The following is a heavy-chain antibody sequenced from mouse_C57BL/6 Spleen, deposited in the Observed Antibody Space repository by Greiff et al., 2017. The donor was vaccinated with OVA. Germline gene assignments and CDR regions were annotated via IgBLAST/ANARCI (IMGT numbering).Heavy chain of an antibody. V-gene: IGHV1-59*01. Sequence: QVQLQQPGAELVRPGTSVKLSCKASGYTFTSYWMHWVKQRPGQGLEWIGVIDPSDSYTNYNQKFKGKATLTVDTSSSTAYMQLSSLTSEDSAVYYCAREGSFYGSSYGYFDVWGTGTTVTVSS. CDR1: GYTFTSYW. CDR2: IDPSDSYT. CDR3: AREGSFYGSSYGYFDV. D-gene: IGHD1-1*01. J-gene: IGHJ1*03.